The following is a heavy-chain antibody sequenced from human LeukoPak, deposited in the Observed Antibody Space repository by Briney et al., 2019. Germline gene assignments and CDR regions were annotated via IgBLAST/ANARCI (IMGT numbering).Heavy chain of an antibody. CDR3: AKLTGYCSGGSCYPIDY. J-gene: IGHJ4*02. V-gene: IGHV3-23*01. CDR1: GFTFSSYA. CDR2: ISGSGGST. D-gene: IGHD2-15*01. Sequence: GGSLRLSCAASGFTFSSYAMSWVRQAPGKGLEWVSAISGSGGSTYCADSVKGRFTISRDNSKNTLYLQMNSLRAEDTAVYYCAKLTGYCSGGSCYPIDYWGQGTLVTVSS.